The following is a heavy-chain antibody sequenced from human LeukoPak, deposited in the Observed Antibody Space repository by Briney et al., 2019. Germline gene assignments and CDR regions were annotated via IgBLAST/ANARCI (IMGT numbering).Heavy chain of an antibody. CDR1: GVSISGGVYY. J-gene: IGHJ6*02. V-gene: IGHV4-31*03. Sequence: SQTLSLTCTVSGVSISGGVYYWSWVRQHPGKGLEWIGYIYYSGTTYYNPSLKSRVIISVDTSKNQFSLKLSPVTAADTAVYYCVRHRDYVKGYFYGMDVWGQGTTVTVSS. D-gene: IGHD4-17*01. CDR2: IYYSGTT. CDR3: VRHRDYVKGYFYGMDV.